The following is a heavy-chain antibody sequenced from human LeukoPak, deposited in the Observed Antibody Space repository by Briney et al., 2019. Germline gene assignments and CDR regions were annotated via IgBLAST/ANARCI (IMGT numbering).Heavy chain of an antibody. CDR3: ARRRASRAFDY. Sequence: PGGSLRLSCAASGFTFSSYAMRWVRQAPGKGLEYVSAISSNGGSTYYANSVKGRFTISRDNSTNTLYLQMGSLRDEDMAVYYCARRRASRAFDYWGQGTLVTVSS. CDR1: GFTFSSYA. D-gene: IGHD3-10*01. CDR2: ISSNGGST. V-gene: IGHV3-64*01. J-gene: IGHJ4*02.